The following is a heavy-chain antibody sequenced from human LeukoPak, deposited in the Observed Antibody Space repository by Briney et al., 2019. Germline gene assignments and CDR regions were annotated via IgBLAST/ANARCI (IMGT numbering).Heavy chain of an antibody. J-gene: IGHJ4*02. Sequence: GGSLRLSCAASGFTFSSYSMNWVRQAPGKGLEWVSAISGSGGSTYYADSVKGRFTISRDNSKNTLYLQMNSLRAEDTAVYYCAKPQAGYDSSGYYPYYFDYWGQGTLVTVSS. CDR3: AKPQAGYDSSGYYPYYFDY. D-gene: IGHD3-22*01. CDR2: ISGSGGST. CDR1: GFTFSSYS. V-gene: IGHV3-23*01.